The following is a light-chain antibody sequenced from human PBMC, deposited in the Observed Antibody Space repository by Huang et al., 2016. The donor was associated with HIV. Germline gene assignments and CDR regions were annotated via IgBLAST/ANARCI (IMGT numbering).Light chain of an antibody. CDR3: QQRVNWPLT. CDR1: QTVGSY. V-gene: IGKV3-11*01. Sequence: EVVLTQSPATLSLSPGERATLSCRASQTVGSYLAWYPQKPGQAPRLLIYDASNMATGIPARFSGSGYGTDFTLTISSLEPEDFAVYYCQQRVNWPLTFGGGTKVEIK. CDR2: DAS. J-gene: IGKJ4*01.